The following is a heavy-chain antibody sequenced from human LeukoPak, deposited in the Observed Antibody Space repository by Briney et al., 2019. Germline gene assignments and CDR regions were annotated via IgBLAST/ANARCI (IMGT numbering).Heavy chain of an antibody. CDR2: ISSSGSPI. CDR3: ARGVFDY. J-gene: IGHJ4*02. CDR1: GFTFSTYG. Sequence: GGSLRLSCAASGFTFSTYGMNWVRQAPGNGLEWVSHISSSGSPIYYADSVKGRFTISRDNAKNSLYLQMNSLRAEDTAMYYCARGVFDYWGQGTLVAVSS. V-gene: IGHV3-48*01.